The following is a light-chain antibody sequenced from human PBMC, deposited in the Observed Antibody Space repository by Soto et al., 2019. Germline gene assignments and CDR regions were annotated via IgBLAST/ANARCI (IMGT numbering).Light chain of an antibody. Sequence: QSVLTQPPSVSAAPGQKVTISCSGSSSHIGNNNVFWYQHLPGTAPKLLIYDNNNRPSGIPDRFSGSKSGTSATLGITGLQTGDEADFYCGAWDGSLRALVFGGGTKLTVL. CDR1: SSHIGNNN. V-gene: IGLV1-51*02. CDR3: GAWDGSLRALV. J-gene: IGLJ2*01. CDR2: DNN.